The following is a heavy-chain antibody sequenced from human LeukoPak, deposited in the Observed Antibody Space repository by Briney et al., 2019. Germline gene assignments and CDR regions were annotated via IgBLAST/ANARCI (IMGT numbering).Heavy chain of an antibody. D-gene: IGHD6-19*01. Sequence: GASLRLSCAASGFTFSFFAMTWVRQAPGKGLEWVASIDAGGGDTYHSDSVKGRFTISRDNSMSTLYLQMNSLRADDTAVYYCGKPAKYWLVRGNGVDVWGQGTTVTVSS. CDR3: GKPAKYWLVRGNGVDV. CDR2: IDAGGGDT. V-gene: IGHV3-23*01. CDR1: GFTFSFFA. J-gene: IGHJ6*02.